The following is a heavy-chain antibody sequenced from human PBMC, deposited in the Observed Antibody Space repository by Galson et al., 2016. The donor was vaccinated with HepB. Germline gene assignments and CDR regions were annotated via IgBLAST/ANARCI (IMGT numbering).Heavy chain of an antibody. CDR3: ARVRYSTTWYFDY. V-gene: IGHV1-69*13. CDR1: GGTFNKYA. CDR2: ITNFGTA. J-gene: IGHJ4*02. Sequence: SVKVSCKASGGTFNKYAISWVRQAPGQGLEWMGGITNFGTANYAQRFQGRVTITADEYTGTVYMELISLRSEDTAVYYCARVRYSTTWYFDYWGQGTLVTVSS. D-gene: IGHD6-13*01.